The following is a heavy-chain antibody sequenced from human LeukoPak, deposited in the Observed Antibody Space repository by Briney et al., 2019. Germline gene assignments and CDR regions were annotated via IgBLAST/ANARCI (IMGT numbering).Heavy chain of an antibody. Sequence: PGGSLRLSCAASGFTFSNYEMNWFRQAPGKGLEWVSYINTAGSTIYYADSVKGRFTISRDNSKNSLYLQMSSLRAEDTAVYYCARDAPGTVTNDYWGQGTLVTVSS. V-gene: IGHV3-48*03. CDR2: INTAGSTI. CDR3: ARDAPGTVTNDY. J-gene: IGHJ4*02. D-gene: IGHD4-17*01. CDR1: GFTFSNYE.